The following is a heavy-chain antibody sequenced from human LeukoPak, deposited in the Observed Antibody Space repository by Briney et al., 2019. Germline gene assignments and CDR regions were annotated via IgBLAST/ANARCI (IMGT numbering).Heavy chain of an antibody. D-gene: IGHD3-10*01. Sequence: SLRLSCAASGFTFDDYAMHWVRQAPGKGLEWVSGISWNSGSIGYADSVKGRFTISRDNAKNSLYLQMNSLRAEDTALYYCANQRLLWFGAFDYWGQGTLVTVSS. CDR3: ANQRLLWFGAFDY. CDR2: ISWNSGSI. V-gene: IGHV3-9*01. J-gene: IGHJ4*02. CDR1: GFTFDDYA.